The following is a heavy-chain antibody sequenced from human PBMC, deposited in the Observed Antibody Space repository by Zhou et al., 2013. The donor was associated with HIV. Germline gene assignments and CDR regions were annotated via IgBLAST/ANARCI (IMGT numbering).Heavy chain of an antibody. CDR1: GGTFSSYA. Sequence: QVQLVQSGAEVKKPGSSVKVSCKASGGTFSSYAISWVRQAPGQGLEWMGRIIPILGIANYAQKFQGRVTITADKSTSTAYMELSSLRSEDTAVYYCAREPGPEAVAVQGDWFDPGARGTLVTGLL. CDR3: AREPGPEAVAVQGDWFDP. D-gene: IGHD6-19*01. CDR2: IIPILGIA. V-gene: IGHV1-69*04. J-gene: IGHJ5*02.